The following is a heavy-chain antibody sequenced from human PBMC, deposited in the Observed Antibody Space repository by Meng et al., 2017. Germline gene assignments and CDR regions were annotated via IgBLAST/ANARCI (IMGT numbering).Heavy chain of an antibody. CDR3: ARPCHYYDSSGYYYGY. J-gene: IGHJ4*02. CDR1: GFTFSSYW. CDR2: IKQDGSEK. V-gene: IGHV3-7*01. D-gene: IGHD3-22*01. Sequence: GESLKISCAASGFTFSSYWMSWVRQAPGKGPEWVANIKQDGSEKYYVDSVKGRFTISRDNAKNSLYLQMNSLRAEDTAVYYCARPCHYYDSSGYYYGYWGQGTLVTVSS.